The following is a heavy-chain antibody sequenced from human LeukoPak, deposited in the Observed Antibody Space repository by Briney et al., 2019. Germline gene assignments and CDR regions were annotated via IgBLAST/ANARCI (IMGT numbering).Heavy chain of an antibody. V-gene: IGHV1-46*01. Sequence: ASVKVSCKASGYTFTSYYMHWVRQAPGQGLGWMGIINPSGGSTSYAQKFQGRVTMTRDTSTSTVYMELSSLRSEDTAVYYCARAVSYIAAAGTGRDYWGQGTLVTVSS. CDR3: ARAVSYIAAAGTGRDY. CDR1: GYTFTSYY. D-gene: IGHD6-13*01. CDR2: INPSGGST. J-gene: IGHJ4*02.